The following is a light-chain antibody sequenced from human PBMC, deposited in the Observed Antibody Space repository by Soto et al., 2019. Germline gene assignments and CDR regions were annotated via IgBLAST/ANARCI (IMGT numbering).Light chain of an antibody. J-gene: IGKJ3*01. V-gene: IGKV3-11*01. Sequence: EIVLTQSPATLSLSPGERATLSCRASQSVSSYLAWYQQKPGQAPRLLIYDASNRATGIPARSSGSGSGTDFTLTISSLEPEDFAVYYCQQLRTFGPGTKVDIK. CDR1: QSVSSY. CDR3: QQLRT. CDR2: DAS.